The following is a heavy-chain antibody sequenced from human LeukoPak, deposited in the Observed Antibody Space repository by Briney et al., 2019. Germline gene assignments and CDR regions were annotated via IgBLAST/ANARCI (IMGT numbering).Heavy chain of an antibody. CDR3: ARTSSGYLHYFDY. CDR2: IYYSGST. J-gene: IGHJ4*02. V-gene: IGHV4-39*07. D-gene: IGHD3-22*01. CDR1: GGSISSSSYY. Sequence: SETLSLTCTVSGGSISSSSYYWGWIRQPPGKGLEWIGSIYYSGSTYYNPSLKSRVTISVDTSKNQFSLKLSSVTAADTAVYYCARTSSGYLHYFDYWGQGTLVTVSS.